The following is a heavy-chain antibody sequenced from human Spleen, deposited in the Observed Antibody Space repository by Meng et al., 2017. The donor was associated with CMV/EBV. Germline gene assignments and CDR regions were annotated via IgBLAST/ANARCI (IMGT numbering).Heavy chain of an antibody. J-gene: IGHJ6*02. D-gene: IGHD2-21*01. Sequence: ASVKVSCKASGYTFTTYYIHWVRQAPGQGLEWMGWINPETGDSNYAQKFQGRVTMTRDTFITTAYMEVSRLRSDDTAVYYCAREYCGADCSNPYYYYGMDVWGQGTTVTVSS. CDR3: AREYCGADCSNPYYYYGMDV. V-gene: IGHV1-2*02. CDR1: GYTFTTYY. CDR2: INPETGDS.